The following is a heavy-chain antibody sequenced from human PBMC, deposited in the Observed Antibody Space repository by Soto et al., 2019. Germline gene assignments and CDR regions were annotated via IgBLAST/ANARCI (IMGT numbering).Heavy chain of an antibody. CDR1: GYSISSGYY. Sequence: SETLSLTCTVSGYSISSGYYWGWIRQPPGKGLEWIGSIYHSGSTYYNPSLKSRVTISVDTSKNQFSLKLSSVTAADTAVYYCARDTALEVLDYWGQGTLVTVSS. V-gene: IGHV4-38-2*02. D-gene: IGHD1-1*01. CDR3: ARDTALEVLDY. J-gene: IGHJ4*02. CDR2: IYHSGST.